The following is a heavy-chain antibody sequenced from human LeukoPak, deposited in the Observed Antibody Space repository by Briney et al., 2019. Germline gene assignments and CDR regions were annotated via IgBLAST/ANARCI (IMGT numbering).Heavy chain of an antibody. V-gene: IGHV1-24*01. D-gene: IGHD5-18*01. Sequence: GASVKVSCKVSGYTLTELSMHWVRQAPGKGLEWMGGFDPEDGETIYAQKLQGRVTMTTDTFTSTAYMELRSLRSDDTAVYYCARGVSGYSYGYAFDYWGQGTLVTVSS. CDR1: GYTLTELS. J-gene: IGHJ4*02. CDR2: FDPEDGET. CDR3: ARGVSGYSYGYAFDY.